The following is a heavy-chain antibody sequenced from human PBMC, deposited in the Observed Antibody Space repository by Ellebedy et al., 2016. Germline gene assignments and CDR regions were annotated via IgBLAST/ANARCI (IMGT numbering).Heavy chain of an antibody. D-gene: IGHD2-8*01. CDR2: ISSGGAT. Sequence: GESLKISXAASGFSVSSNDMSWVRQRPGKGLECVSLISSGGATFYADSVEGRFTISRDNSKKTLYLQMSGLGVEDTAVYYCVTRHNGAFDLWGQGTMVTVSS. CDR1: GFSVSSND. CDR3: VTRHNGAFDL. J-gene: IGHJ3*01. V-gene: IGHV3-53*01.